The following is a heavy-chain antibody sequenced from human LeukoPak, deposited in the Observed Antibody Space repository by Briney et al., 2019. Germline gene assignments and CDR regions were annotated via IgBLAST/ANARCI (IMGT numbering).Heavy chain of an antibody. J-gene: IGHJ4*02. CDR1: GFTFSSYE. D-gene: IGHD3-10*01. CDR3: ARAGVNYYGSGSYYDY. Sequence: GGSLRLSCAASGFTFSSYEMNWVRQAPGKGLEWVSYISSSGSTIYYADSVKGRFTISRDNSKNTLYLQMNSLRAEDTAVYYCARAGVNYYGSGSYYDYWGQGTLVTVSS. CDR2: ISSSGSTI. V-gene: IGHV3-48*03.